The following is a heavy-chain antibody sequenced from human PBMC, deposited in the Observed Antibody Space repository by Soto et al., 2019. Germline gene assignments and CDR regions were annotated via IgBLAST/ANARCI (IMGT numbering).Heavy chain of an antibody. CDR2: IYYSGST. D-gene: IGHD4-17*01. CDR1: GCSISSGGYY. CDR3: ARALTTVTLFDP. Sequence: QVQLQESGPGLVKPSQTLSLTCTVSGCSISSGGYYWSWIRQHPGKGLEWIGYIYYSGSTHYNPSLQSRVTISVDTSKNQFPPKLSSVTAADTAVYYCARALTTVTLFDPWGQGTLVTVSS. V-gene: IGHV4-31*03. J-gene: IGHJ5*02.